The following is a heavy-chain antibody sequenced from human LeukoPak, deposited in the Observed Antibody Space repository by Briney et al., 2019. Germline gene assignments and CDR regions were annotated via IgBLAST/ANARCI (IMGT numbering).Heavy chain of an antibody. J-gene: IGHJ5*02. CDR3: ARSELYNWNSGWFDP. CDR2: INHSGST. Sequence: SETLSLTCTVSGGSVNSGSYYWSWIRQPPGKGLEWIGEINHSGSTNYNPSLKSRVTISVDTSKNQFSLKLSSVTAADTAVYYCARSELYNWNSGWFDPWGQGTLVTVSS. D-gene: IGHD1-7*01. CDR1: GGSVNSGSYY. V-gene: IGHV4-39*07.